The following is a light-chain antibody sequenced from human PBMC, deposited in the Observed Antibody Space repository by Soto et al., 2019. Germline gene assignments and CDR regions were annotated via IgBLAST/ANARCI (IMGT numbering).Light chain of an antibody. Sequence: QSALTQPASVSGSPGQSITISCTGTSSDVGGYNYVSWYQQHPGKAPKLMIYEVSNRPSGVSNRFAGSKSGNTASLTISGHQAEDEAYYYCSSYTSSSTRVFGGGTKLTVL. CDR2: EVS. V-gene: IGLV2-14*01. J-gene: IGLJ3*02. CDR3: SSYTSSSTRV. CDR1: SSDVGGYNY.